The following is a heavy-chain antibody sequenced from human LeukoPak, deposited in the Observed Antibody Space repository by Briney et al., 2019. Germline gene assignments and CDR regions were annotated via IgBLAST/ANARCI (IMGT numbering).Heavy chain of an antibody. CDR3: AKDPTYYYGSGSLSYYYYYGMDV. D-gene: IGHD3-10*01. V-gene: IGHV3-23*01. Sequence: PGGSLRLSCAASGFTFSSYAMSWVRQAPGKGLEWVSAISGCGGSTYYADSVKGRFTISRDNSKNTLYLQMNSLRAEDTAVYYCAKDPTYYYGSGSLSYYYYYGMDVWGQGTTVTVSS. CDR2: ISGCGGST. J-gene: IGHJ6*02. CDR1: GFTFSSYA.